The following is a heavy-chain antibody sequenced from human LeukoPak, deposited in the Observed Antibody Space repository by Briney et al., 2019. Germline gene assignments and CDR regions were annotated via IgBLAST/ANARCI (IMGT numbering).Heavy chain of an antibody. Sequence: PSETLSLTCTVSGGSISSYYWSWIPHPPGKGLEWRGYLYYSGSTNYNPSLKSRLTIPVATSTNQFSLKLSSVTAADTAVYYCARRAYDYVWGSYRYYFDYWGQGTLVTVSS. V-gene: IGHV4-59*08. D-gene: IGHD3-16*02. CDR2: LYYSGST. CDR1: GGSISSYY. CDR3: ARRAYDYVWGSYRYYFDY. J-gene: IGHJ4*02.